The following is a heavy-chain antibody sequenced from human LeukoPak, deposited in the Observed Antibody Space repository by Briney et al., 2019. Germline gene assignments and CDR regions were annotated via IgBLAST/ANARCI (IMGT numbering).Heavy chain of an antibody. CDR3: PKAPNYYDSSGYGDYFDY. CDR1: GFTFSSDA. J-gene: IGHJ4*02. D-gene: IGHD3-22*01. CDR2: ISNSGSRT. Sequence: GGSLRLSCAASGFTFSSDAMNWVRQAPGKGLEWVSGISNSGSRTFYADSVKGRFTISRDNSKNTLYLQMNSLRVEDTALYYCPKAPNYYDSSGYGDYFDYWGQGSLVTVSS. V-gene: IGHV3-23*01.